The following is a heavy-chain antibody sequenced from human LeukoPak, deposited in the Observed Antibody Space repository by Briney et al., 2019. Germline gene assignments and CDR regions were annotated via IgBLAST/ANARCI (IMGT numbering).Heavy chain of an antibody. CDR2: IYYSGRT. V-gene: IGHV4-39*01. CDR1: GVSISSSSYY. Sequence: PSETLSLTCTASGVSISSSSYYWAWIRQPPGKGLEWIGSIYYSGRTYYNPSLKSRVTISVDTSKNQFSLKFNSVPAADTAVYYCARHDWFDPWGQGTLVTVSS. J-gene: IGHJ5*02. CDR3: ARHDWFDP.